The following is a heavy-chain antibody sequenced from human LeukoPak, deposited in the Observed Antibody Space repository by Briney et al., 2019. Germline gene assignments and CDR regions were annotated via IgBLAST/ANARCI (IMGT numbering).Heavy chain of an antibody. V-gene: IGHV3-7*01. CDR1: GFTFSWYW. CDR3: ARIGYSSSSIDY. Sequence: GGSLRLSCAASGFTFSWYWMSWVRQAPGKGLEWVANIKEDGSIKCYVDSVKGRLTISRDNAKSSVYLQVNSLRAEDTALYYCARIGYSSSSIDYWGQGTLVTVSS. CDR2: IKEDGSIK. D-gene: IGHD6-13*01. J-gene: IGHJ4*02.